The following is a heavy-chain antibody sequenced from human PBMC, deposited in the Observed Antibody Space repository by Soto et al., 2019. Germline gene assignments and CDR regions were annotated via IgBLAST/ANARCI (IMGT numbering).Heavy chain of an antibody. CDR2: INHSGST. Sequence: SETLSFTCAVYGGSFIGYYWTWSRQPPGKGLEWIGDINHSGSTNYNSSLKSRVTISVDTSKNQVSLTLKSETAADTAVYYCAREEVPQWFNRGYYGVDVWGQGTTVTVSS. CDR1: GGSFIGYY. V-gene: IGHV4-34*01. D-gene: IGHD7-27*01. CDR3: AREEVPQWFNRGYYGVDV. J-gene: IGHJ6*02.